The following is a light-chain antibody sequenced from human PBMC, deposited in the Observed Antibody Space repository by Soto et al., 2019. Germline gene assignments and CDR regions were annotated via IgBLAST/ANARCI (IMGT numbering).Light chain of an antibody. CDR3: LQYDTSPLT. CDR2: GAS. Sequence: EIVLTQSPGTLSLSPGEGATLSCRASQSISSNFLAWYQQKRGQAPRLLIHGASNRATGIPDRFSGSGSGTDFTLTITRLEPEDFAVYYCLQYDTSPLTFGGGTKVDIK. V-gene: IGKV3-20*01. J-gene: IGKJ4*01. CDR1: QSISSNF.